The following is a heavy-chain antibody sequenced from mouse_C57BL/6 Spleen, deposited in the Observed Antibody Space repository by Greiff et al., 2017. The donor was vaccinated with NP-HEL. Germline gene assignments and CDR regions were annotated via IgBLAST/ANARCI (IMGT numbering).Heavy chain of an antibody. V-gene: IGHV14-2*01. J-gene: IGHJ1*03. CDR1: GFNIKDYY. CDR2: IDPEDGET. CDR3: ARSRYYYGSSYWYFDV. D-gene: IGHD1-1*01. Sequence: EVQLQQSGAELVKPGASVKLSCTASGFNIKDYYMHWVKQRTEQGLEWIGRIDPEDGETKYAPKFQGKATITADTSSNTAYLQLSSLTSKDTAVYYCARSRYYYGSSYWYFDVWGTGTTVTVAS.